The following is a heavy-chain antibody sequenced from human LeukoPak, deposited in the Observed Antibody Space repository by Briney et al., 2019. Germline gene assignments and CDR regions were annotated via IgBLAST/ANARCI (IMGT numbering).Heavy chain of an antibody. J-gene: IGHJ4*02. CDR2: IYYSGST. CDR1: GGSISSYY. Sequence: SETLSLTCTVSGGSISSYYWSWIRQPSGKGLEGIGYIYYSGSTNYNPSLKSRVTISVDTSKNQFSLKLRSVTAADTAVYYCARVTGYMIEDYFDYWGQGILVTVSS. D-gene: IGHD3-9*01. CDR3: ARVTGYMIEDYFDY. V-gene: IGHV4-59*01.